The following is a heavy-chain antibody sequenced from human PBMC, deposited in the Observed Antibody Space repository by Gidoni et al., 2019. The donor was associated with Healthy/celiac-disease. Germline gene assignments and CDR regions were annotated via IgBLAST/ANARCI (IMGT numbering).Heavy chain of an antibody. CDR2: IFHSGST. V-gene: IGHV4-4*02. J-gene: IGHJ4*02. CDR3: ARGWAAAAGTLDY. D-gene: IGHD6-13*01. Sequence: LEWIGEIFHSGSTNYNPSLKSRVTISVDKSKNQFSLKLSSVTAADTAVYYCARGWAAAAGTLDYWGQGTLVTVSS.